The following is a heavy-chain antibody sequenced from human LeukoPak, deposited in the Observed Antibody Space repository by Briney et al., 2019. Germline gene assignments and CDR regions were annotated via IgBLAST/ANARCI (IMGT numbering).Heavy chain of an antibody. CDR3: ARGNDYVWGSYRYTFDY. D-gene: IGHD3-16*02. J-gene: IGHJ4*02. V-gene: IGHV4-39*07. CDR1: GGSISSSSYY. Sequence: SETLSLTCTVSGGSISSSSYYWGWIRQPPGKGLEWIGSIYYSGSTYYNPSLKSRVTISVDTSKNQFSLKLSSVTAADTAVYYCARGNDYVWGSYRYTFDYWGQGTLVTVSS. CDR2: IYYSGST.